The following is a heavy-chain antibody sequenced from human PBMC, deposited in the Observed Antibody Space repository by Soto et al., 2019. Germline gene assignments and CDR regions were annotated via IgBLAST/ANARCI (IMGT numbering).Heavy chain of an antibody. Sequence: SETLSLTCAVYGGSFGGYYWSWIGQRPGKGLEWIGEINHSGSTNYNPSLKSRVTISVDTSKNQFSLKLSSVTAADTAVYYCARVKGIQLWFLYGMDVWGQGTTVT. CDR1: GGSFGGYY. D-gene: IGHD5-18*01. CDR2: INHSGST. V-gene: IGHV4-34*01. J-gene: IGHJ6*02. CDR3: ARVKGIQLWFLYGMDV.